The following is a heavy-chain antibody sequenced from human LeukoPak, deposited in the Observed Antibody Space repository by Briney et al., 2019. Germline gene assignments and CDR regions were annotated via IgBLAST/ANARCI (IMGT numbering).Heavy chain of an antibody. Sequence: SETLSPTCTVSGGSIRNYYWSWIRQPPGKGLEWIGYVYHGGTTNYNPSLKSRVTISVNPSQDQFSLKLNSLTAADTAVYYCAREQILRYFGRGGHFDLRGRGTLVTVSS. CDR2: VYHGGTT. V-gene: IGHV4-59*01. D-gene: IGHD3-9*01. CDR3: AREQILRYFGRGGHFDL. J-gene: IGHJ2*01. CDR1: GGSIRNYY.